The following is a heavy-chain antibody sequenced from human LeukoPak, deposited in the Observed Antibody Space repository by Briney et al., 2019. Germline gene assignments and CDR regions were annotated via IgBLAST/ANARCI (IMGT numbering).Heavy chain of an antibody. V-gene: IGHV4-59*08. Sequence: PSETLSLTCTVSGGSISSYYWSWIRQPPGKGLEWIGYIYYSGSTNYNPSLKSRVTISVDTSKNQFSLELSSVTAADTAVYYCARRGAADFDYWGQGTLVTVSS. D-gene: IGHD6-13*01. CDR3: ARRGAADFDY. CDR2: IYYSGST. CDR1: GGSISSYY. J-gene: IGHJ4*02.